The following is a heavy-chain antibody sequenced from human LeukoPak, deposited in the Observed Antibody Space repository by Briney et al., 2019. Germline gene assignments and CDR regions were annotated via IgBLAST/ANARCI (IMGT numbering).Heavy chain of an antibody. J-gene: IGHJ4*02. Sequence: GASVKVSCKASGTTFSRSAISWVRQAPGQGLEWMEGVIPVLGTTNYAQKFQDRVSITTDESTSTAYMEVSSLRSVDTAVYYCARDDGSATLGFDSWGQGTLVTVSS. CDR2: VIPVLGTT. V-gene: IGHV1-69*05. D-gene: IGHD1-26*01. CDR3: ARDDGSATLGFDS. CDR1: GTTFSRSA.